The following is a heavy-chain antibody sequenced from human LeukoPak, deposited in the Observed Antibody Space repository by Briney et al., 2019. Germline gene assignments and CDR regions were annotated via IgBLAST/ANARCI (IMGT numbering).Heavy chain of an antibody. CDR3: AREREFGSGSYYFDY. D-gene: IGHD6-19*01. J-gene: IGHJ4*02. CDR1: GYTFTNYY. Sequence: ASVKVSCKASGYTFTNYYIHWMRQPPAQGLEWMGIINPSGGSPSYESEFQGRVTMTRDTSTSTVYMELSSLRSEDTAVYYCAREREFGSGSYYFDYWGQGTLVTVSS. CDR2: INPSGGSP. V-gene: IGHV1-46*01.